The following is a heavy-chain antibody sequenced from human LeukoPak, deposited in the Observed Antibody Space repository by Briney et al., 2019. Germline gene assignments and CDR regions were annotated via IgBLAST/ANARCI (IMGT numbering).Heavy chain of an antibody. CDR1: GGSISSYY. Sequence: SETLSLTCTVSGGSISSYYWSWIRQPPGKGLEWIGYIYYSGGTNYNPSLKSRVTISVDTSKNQFSLKLSSVTAADTAVYYCARQDVVNWFDPWGQGTLVTVSS. J-gene: IGHJ5*02. V-gene: IGHV4-59*08. CDR2: IYYSGGT. CDR3: ARQDVVNWFDP. D-gene: IGHD2-21*01.